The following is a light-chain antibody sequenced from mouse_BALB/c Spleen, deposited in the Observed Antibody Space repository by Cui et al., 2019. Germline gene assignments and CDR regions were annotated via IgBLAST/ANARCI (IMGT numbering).Light chain of an antibody. CDR2: LTS. J-gene: IGKJ5*01. V-gene: IGKV4-68*01. CDR1: QSVSY. CDR3: HQWCSNPLT. Sequence: QIDHTQSPPTMSASAGEKVPMTCSASQSVSYKYWYQQKPRSSPKPWIYLTSNLASGVPARISSSGSGTSYSLTIISMEAEDAATYYCHQWCSNPLTFGAGTKLELK.